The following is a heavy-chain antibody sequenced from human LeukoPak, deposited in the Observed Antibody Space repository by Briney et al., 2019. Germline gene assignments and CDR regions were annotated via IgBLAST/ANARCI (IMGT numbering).Heavy chain of an antibody. CDR1: GYPFTDYY. J-gene: IGHJ4*02. V-gene: IGHV1-2*02. CDR2: INPNSGGT. D-gene: IGHD6-13*01. Sequence: ASVKVSCKATGYPFTDYYMHWVRQAPGQGLEWMGWINPNSGGTNFAQEFQGRVTVTRDTSITTAYMELNNLRSDDTAVYYCAKGPPDYSSSFTPLDYWGQGTLVTVSS. CDR3: AKGPPDYSSSFTPLDY.